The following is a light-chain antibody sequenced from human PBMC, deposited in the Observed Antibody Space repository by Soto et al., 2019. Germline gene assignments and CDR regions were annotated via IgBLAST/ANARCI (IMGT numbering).Light chain of an antibody. V-gene: IGLV1-44*01. J-gene: IGLJ2*01. CDR2: TDD. CDR1: SFNIGSNT. Sequence: QSVLTQAPSASATPGQGVTIFCSGTSFNIGSNTVNWYQQLPGTAPKLLIHTDDQRPSGVPDRFSGSKSGTSASLVISGLQSGDEADYYCAAWDDSLNGLLFGGGTKLTVL. CDR3: AAWDDSLNGLL.